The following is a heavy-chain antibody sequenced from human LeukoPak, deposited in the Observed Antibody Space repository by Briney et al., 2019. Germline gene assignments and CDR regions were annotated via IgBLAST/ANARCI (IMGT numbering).Heavy chain of an antibody. D-gene: IGHD2-8*01. CDR2: INPNSGDT. CDR3: ARGNGPENS. V-gene: IGHV1-2*06. J-gene: IGHJ4*02. Sequence: ASVKVSCRASGYTFTGHIMHWVRQPPGQGLEWLGRINPNSGDTKFAQKFQGRVTLTRDTSISTAYMEMSSLTSDDTAVYYCARGNGPENSWGQGTLVIVSS. CDR1: GYTFTGHI.